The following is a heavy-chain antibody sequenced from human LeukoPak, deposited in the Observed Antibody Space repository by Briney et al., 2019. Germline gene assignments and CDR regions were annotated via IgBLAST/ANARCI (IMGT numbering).Heavy chain of an antibody. J-gene: IGHJ4*02. CDR3: ARDYYDSSGYRAQAGVFDY. Sequence: GGSLRLSCAASGFTFSSYSMNWVRQAPGKGLEWVSSISSSSSYIYYADSVKGRFTISRDNAKNSLYLQMNSLRAEDTAVYYCARDYYDSSGYRAQAGVFDYWGQGTLVTVSS. CDR2: ISSSSSYI. CDR1: GFTFSSYS. D-gene: IGHD3-22*01. V-gene: IGHV3-21*01.